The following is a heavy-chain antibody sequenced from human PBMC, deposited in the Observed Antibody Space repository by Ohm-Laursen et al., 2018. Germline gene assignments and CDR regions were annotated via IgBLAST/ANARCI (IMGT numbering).Heavy chain of an antibody. J-gene: IGHJ3*02. V-gene: IGHV3-48*03. CDR2: ISSSGSTI. CDR3: ARDSEVFLGSAWYDALDI. CDR1: GFTFSSYE. D-gene: IGHD6-19*01. Sequence: GSLRLSCAASGFTFSSYEMNWVRQAPGKGLGWVSYISSSGSTIYYADSVKGRFTISRDNAKSSLYLQMNSLRAEDTAVYYCARDSEVFLGSAWYDALDIWGQGTMVTVSS.